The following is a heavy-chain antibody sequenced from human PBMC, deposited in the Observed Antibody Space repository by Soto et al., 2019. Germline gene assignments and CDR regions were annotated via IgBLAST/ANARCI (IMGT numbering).Heavy chain of an antibody. CDR3: VKVQDCGGNSNV. Sequence: PGGSLRLSCAASGFTFDDYAMHWVRQAPGKGLEWVSGISWNSVNIAYADSVKGRFTISRDNAKDSLYLQMDSLRPEDTAMYYCVKVQDCGGNSNVWGQGTAVTVSS. CDR1: GFTFDDYA. CDR2: ISWNSVNI. D-gene: IGHD4-17*01. J-gene: IGHJ6*02. V-gene: IGHV3-9*01.